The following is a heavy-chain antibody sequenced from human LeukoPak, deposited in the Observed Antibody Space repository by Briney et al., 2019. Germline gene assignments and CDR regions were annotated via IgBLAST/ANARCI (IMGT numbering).Heavy chain of an antibody. J-gene: IGHJ3*02. D-gene: IGHD3-9*01. CDR2: IYTSGST. CDR1: GGSISSGSYY. CDR3: ARAPSWYDIWDAFDI. V-gene: IGHV4-61*02. Sequence: SETLSRTCTGAGGSISSGSYYWRWIRQPAGKGLEWIGRIYTSGSTNYNPSLKSRVTISVDTSKNQFSLKLSSVTAADTAVYYCARAPSWYDIWDAFDIWGQGTMVTVSS.